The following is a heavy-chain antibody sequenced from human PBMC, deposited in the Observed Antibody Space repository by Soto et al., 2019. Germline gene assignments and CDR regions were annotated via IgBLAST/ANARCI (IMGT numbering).Heavy chain of an antibody. D-gene: IGHD2-2*01. CDR1: GGSISTYY. V-gene: IGHV4-4*07. Sequence: SETLSLTCTVSGGSISTYYWSWIRQPAGKGLEWIGRIYASGGTNYNPSLKSRVTMSVATSKNQFSLKLSSVTAADTAIYYCARGGMVIIPTATAFDYWGQGTLVTVSS. J-gene: IGHJ4*02. CDR3: ARGGMVIIPTATAFDY. CDR2: IYASGGT.